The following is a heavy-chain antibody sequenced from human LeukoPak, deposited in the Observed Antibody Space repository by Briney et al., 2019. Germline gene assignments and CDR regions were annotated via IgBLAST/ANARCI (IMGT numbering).Heavy chain of an antibody. CDR2: IYPGDSDI. J-gene: IGHJ4*02. V-gene: IGHV5-51*01. CDR1: GYSFTNYW. CDR3: ARPSTHLGLDY. Sequence: GESLKISCKGSGYSFTNYWIGWVRQMPGNGLEWMGIIYPGDSDIRYSPSFQGQVTISADKSISTAYLQWSSLKASDTAMYYCARPSTHLGLDYWGQGTLVTVSS.